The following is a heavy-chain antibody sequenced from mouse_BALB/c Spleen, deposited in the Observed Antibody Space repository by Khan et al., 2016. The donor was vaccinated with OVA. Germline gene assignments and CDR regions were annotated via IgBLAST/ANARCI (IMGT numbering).Heavy chain of an antibody. V-gene: IGHV9-1*02. J-gene: IGHJ1*01. CDR3: ARSASFWNFDD. Sequence: QIQLVQSGPELKKPGESVKISCKASGYTFTNYGMNWVKQAPGQGLKWMGWINTYTGEPTYADDFKGRFALSMDTSASTAYLQISSLKYEDMTTYFCARSASFWNFDDWGEGTTVTVSA. CDR1: GYTFTNYG. CDR2: INTYTGEP.